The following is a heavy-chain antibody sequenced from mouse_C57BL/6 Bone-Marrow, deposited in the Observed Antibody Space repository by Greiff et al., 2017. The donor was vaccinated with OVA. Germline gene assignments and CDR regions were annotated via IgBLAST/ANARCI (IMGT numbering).Heavy chain of an antibody. V-gene: IGHV5-15*01. Sequence: EVQVVESGGGLVQPGGSLKLSCAASGFTFSDYGMAWVRQAPRKGPEWVAFISNLAYSIYYADTVTGRFTISRENAKNTLYLEMSSLRSEDTAMYYCARHEYYGRHYYAMDYWGQGTSVTVSS. J-gene: IGHJ4*01. D-gene: IGHD1-1*01. CDR2: ISNLAYSI. CDR1: GFTFSDYG. CDR3: ARHEYYGRHYYAMDY.